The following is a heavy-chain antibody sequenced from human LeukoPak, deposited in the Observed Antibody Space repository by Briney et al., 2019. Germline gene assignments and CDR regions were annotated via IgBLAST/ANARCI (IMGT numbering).Heavy chain of an antibody. Sequence: GGSLRLSCAASGFTFSSYGMHWVRQAPGKGLEWVAFIRYDGNNKYYAGSVKGRFTISRDNSKNTLNLQMNNLRPEDTAVYYCANGGYSYDPPDYWGQGTLVTVSS. J-gene: IGHJ4*02. D-gene: IGHD5-18*01. CDR3: ANGGYSYDPPDY. CDR1: GFTFSSYG. CDR2: IRYDGNNK. V-gene: IGHV3-30*02.